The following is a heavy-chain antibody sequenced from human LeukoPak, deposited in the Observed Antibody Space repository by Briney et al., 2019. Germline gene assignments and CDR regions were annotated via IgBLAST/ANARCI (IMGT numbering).Heavy chain of an antibody. J-gene: IGHJ4*02. Sequence: GGSLRLSCAASGFIFSTYSMNWVRQAPGKGLEWVSSISSRSISIIYADSVKGRFTISRDDAKNSLYLQMNNLGAEDTAVYYCARGGHRQKEFWGQGTLVTVSS. CDR3: ARGGHRQKEF. D-gene: IGHD3-10*01. CDR2: ISSRSISI. CDR1: GFIFSTYS. V-gene: IGHV3-21*01.